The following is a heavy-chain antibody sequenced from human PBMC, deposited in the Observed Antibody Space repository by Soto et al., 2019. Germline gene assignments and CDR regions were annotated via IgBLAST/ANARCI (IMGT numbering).Heavy chain of an antibody. V-gene: IGHV1-18*04. CDR1: GYTFTSYG. J-gene: IGHJ2*01. D-gene: IGHD6-19*01. CDR2: ISAYNGNT. Sequence: QVQLVQSGAEVKKPGASVKVSCKASGYTFTSYGISWVRQAPGQGLEWMGWISAYNGNTNYAQKLQGRVTLTIDTATSTAYMELRSLRSDDTAVYYCARAKSRQSLDPPKGWYFDLWGRGTLVTVSS. CDR3: ARAKSRQSLDPPKGWYFDL.